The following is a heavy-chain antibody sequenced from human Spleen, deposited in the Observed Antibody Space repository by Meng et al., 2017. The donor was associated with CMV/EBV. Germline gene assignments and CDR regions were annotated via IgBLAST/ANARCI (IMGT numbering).Heavy chain of an antibody. CDR2: IKPDGGET. CDR1: GFTFSSYW. CDR3: AKDLGILEWLLFDY. V-gene: IGHV3-7*01. D-gene: IGHD3-3*01. Sequence: ETLSLTCAASGFTFSSYWMSWLRQAPGKGLEWLANIKPDGGETYYADSVKGRFTISRDNSKSTLYLQMNSLRAEDTAMYYCAKDLGILEWLLFDYWGQGTLVTVSS. J-gene: IGHJ4*02.